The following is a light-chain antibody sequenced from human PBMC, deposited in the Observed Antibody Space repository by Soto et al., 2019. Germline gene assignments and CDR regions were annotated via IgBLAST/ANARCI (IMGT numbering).Light chain of an antibody. CDR3: QQRSSPTWT. J-gene: IGKJ1*01. V-gene: IGKV3-11*01. CDR2: DIS. CDR1: QRVHY. Sequence: EIVLTQSPASLSLSPGETATLSCRSSQRVHYLAWYQQKHGQAPRLLIYDISTRATGVPARFSCSGSATEFTLTINTLEPEDFAVYYCQQRSSPTWTFGLGTKVDIK.